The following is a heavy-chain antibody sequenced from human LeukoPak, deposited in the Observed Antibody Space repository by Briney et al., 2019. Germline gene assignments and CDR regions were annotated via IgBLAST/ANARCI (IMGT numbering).Heavy chain of an antibody. D-gene: IGHD3-22*01. CDR2: SHTSGST. J-gene: IGHJ4*02. CDR3: ARHAKRPSSGYYLSYFDY. Sequence: SETLSLTCTVSGGSIGSYYWSWIRQPPGKELEWIGYSHTSGSTNYNPSLKSRVTISVDTSKNHFSLKLSSVTAADTAVYYCARHAKRPSSGYYLSYFDYWGQGTLVTVSS. V-gene: IGHV4-4*09. CDR1: GGSIGSYY.